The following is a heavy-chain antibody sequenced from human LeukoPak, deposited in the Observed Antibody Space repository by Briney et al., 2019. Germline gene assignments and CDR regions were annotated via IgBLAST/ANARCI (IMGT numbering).Heavy chain of an antibody. CDR2: LYSDAGDIT. CDR1: GFTVSSIY. CDR3: ARGSRAAAGSGFFDL. Sequence: AGGSLRLSCAASGFTVSSIYMSWVRQAPGKGPEWLSVLYSDAGDITYYADSVKGRFTISRDDSKNMLDLQMNSLISEDTAVYFCARGSRAAAGSGFFDLWGQGTLVTVSS. V-gene: IGHV3-53*01. D-gene: IGHD6-13*01. J-gene: IGHJ4*02.